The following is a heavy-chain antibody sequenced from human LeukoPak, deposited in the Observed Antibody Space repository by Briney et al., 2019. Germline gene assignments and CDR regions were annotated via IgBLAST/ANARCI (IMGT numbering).Heavy chain of an antibody. CDR2: IYSGGNT. Sequence: GGSLRRSCAASGFTINNNYMNWVRQAPGKGLEWVSVIYSGGNTYYADSVKGRFTISRDNSKNTLYLQMNSLRAEDTAVYYCAKKDNGNYFNFDYWGQGTLVTVSS. D-gene: IGHD2/OR15-2a*01. CDR3: AKKDNGNYFNFDY. CDR1: GFTINNNY. V-gene: IGHV3-66*01. J-gene: IGHJ4*02.